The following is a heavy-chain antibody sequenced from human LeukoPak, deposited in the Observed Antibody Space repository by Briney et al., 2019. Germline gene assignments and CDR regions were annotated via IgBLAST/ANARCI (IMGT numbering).Heavy chain of an antibody. J-gene: IGHJ4*02. Sequence: SETLSLTCTVSGGSITSYYWTWIRQPPGKGLEWVGYIYYSGSTNYNPSLKSRVTISVDTSKNQFSLNLNSVTAADTAVYYCARALSGSSSRIDYWGQGTLVTVSS. CDR3: ARALSGSSSRIDY. D-gene: IGHD6-6*01. CDR1: GGSITSYY. CDR2: IYYSGST. V-gene: IGHV4-59*01.